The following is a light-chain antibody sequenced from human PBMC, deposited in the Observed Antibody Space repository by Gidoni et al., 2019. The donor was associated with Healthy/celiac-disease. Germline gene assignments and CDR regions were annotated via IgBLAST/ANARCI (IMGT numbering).Light chain of an antibody. V-gene: IGKV1-39*01. CDR2: AAS. CDR3: QQSYSTPRT. Sequence: DIQMTQSPSSLSASVGDRVTITCRASQSISSYLNRYQQKPGNAPKLLIYAASSLQSGVPSRFSGSGSGTDFTLTISSLQPEDFATYYCQQSYSTPRTFGQGTKVEIK. CDR1: QSISSY. J-gene: IGKJ1*01.